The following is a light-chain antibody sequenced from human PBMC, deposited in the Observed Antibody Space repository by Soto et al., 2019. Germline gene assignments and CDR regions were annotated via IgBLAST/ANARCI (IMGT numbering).Light chain of an antibody. Sequence: EIVMTQSPATLSVSPGERATLSCRASQSVSSNLAWYQQKPGQAPRLLIYGASTRATGIPARFSGSGSGTEFTLTISSLQPEDFAVYYCQQYNAYWTCGQGTKVEIK. V-gene: IGKV3-15*01. CDR2: GAS. CDR3: QQYNAYWT. J-gene: IGKJ1*01. CDR1: QSVSSN.